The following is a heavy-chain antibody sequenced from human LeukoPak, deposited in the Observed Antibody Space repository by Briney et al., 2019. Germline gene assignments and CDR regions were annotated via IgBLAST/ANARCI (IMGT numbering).Heavy chain of an antibody. CDR3: ATHFYDFWSGYSDY. V-gene: IGHV4-31*03. CDR2: IYYSGST. D-gene: IGHD3-3*01. CDR1: GGSISSGGYY. Sequence: SSETLSLTCTVSGGSISSGGYYRSWIRQHPGKGLEWIGYIYYSGSTNYNPSLKSRVTISVDTSKNQFSLKLSSVTAADTAVYYCATHFYDFWSGYSDYWGQGTLVTVSS. J-gene: IGHJ4*02.